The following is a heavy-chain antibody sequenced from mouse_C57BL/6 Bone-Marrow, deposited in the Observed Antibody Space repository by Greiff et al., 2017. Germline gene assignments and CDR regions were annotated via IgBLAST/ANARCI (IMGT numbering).Heavy chain of an antibody. V-gene: IGHV1-64*01. J-gene: IGHJ3*01. Sequence: QVQLKEPGAELVKPGASVKLSCKASGYTFTSYWMHWVKQRPGQGLEWIGMIHPNSGSTNYNEKFKSKATLTVDKSSSTAYMQLSSLTSEDSAVYYGARLMLGKRFAYWGQGTLVTVSA. CDR1: GYTFTSYW. CDR2: IHPNSGST. D-gene: IGHD2-1*01. CDR3: ARLMLGKRFAY.